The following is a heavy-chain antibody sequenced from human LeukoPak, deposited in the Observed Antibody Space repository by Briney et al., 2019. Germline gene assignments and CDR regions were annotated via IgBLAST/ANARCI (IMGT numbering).Heavy chain of an antibody. J-gene: IGHJ6*02. CDR3: ARGPQRGAAVNYYGMDV. CDR1: GYTLSNYC. CDR2: INSDGSST. V-gene: IGHV3-74*01. D-gene: IGHD6-13*01. Sequence: PGLSLRLPRASSGYTLSNYCMHWVRHAPRKALVCVSRINSDGSSTSHEDAVKGRFSISRDNAKSMLYVQMNRLRSEDTAVYYCARGPQRGAAVNYYGMDVWGQGTTVTVSS.